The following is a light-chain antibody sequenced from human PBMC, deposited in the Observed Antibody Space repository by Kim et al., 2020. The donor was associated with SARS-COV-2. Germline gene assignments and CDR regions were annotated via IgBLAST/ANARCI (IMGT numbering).Light chain of an antibody. V-gene: IGLV1-51*01. CDR3: GTWDSSLSAGV. CDR1: SSNIGNNY. CDR2: DNN. J-gene: IGLJ1*01. Sequence: QKVTISCSRSSSNIGNNYVSWYQQLPGTAPKLLIYDNNKRPSGIPDRFSGSKSGTSATLGITGLQTGDEADYYCGTWDSSLSAGVFGTGTKVTVL.